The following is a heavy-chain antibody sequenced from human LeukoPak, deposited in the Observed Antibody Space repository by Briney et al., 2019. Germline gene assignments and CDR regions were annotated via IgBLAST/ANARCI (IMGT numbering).Heavy chain of an antibody. D-gene: IGHD4-17*01. V-gene: IGHV4-61*01. J-gene: IGHJ3*02. CDR3: ARCNDDSGAFDM. CDR2: IYYSGRT. Sequence: SETLSLTCTVSGGSLSSISYYWSWIRHPPGKGLEWIGYIYYSGRTNYNPSLKSRVTISVDKSKMQFSLKLTSVTAADTAVYYCARCNDDSGAFDMWGQGTMVTVFS. CDR1: GGSLSSISYY.